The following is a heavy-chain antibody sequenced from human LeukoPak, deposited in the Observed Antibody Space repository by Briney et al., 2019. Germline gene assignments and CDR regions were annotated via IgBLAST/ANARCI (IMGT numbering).Heavy chain of an antibody. V-gene: IGHV3-23*01. Sequence: GGSLRLSCAASGFIFSNYAMSWVRQAPGKGLDWVSTISGSGVSTYYVDSVKGRFTISRDNSKNTLYLQMNSLRAEDTAVYYCARLPWGTAARPNFGMDYWGQGILVTVSS. J-gene: IGHJ4*02. CDR2: ISGSGVST. CDR1: GFIFSNYA. CDR3: ARLPWGTAARPNFGMDY. D-gene: IGHD6-6*01.